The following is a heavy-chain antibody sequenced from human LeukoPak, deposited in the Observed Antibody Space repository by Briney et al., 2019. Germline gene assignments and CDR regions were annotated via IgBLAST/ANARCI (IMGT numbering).Heavy chain of an antibody. CDR3: ARVGIAAAGTFGYYYYYGMDV. Sequence: PSETLSLTCAVYGGSFSGYYWGWIRPPPGKGLGWIGEINHSGSTTSNPSLKSRVTISVATSKNQFSLKLSSVTAADMAVYSCARVGIAAAGTFGYYYYYGMDVWGQGTTVTVSS. CDR1: GGSFSGYY. D-gene: IGHD6-13*01. CDR2: INHSGST. V-gene: IGHV4-34*01. J-gene: IGHJ6*02.